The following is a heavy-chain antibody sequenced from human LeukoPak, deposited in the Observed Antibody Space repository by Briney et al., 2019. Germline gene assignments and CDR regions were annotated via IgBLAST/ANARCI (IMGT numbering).Heavy chain of an antibody. CDR1: GFTFSSYR. CDR3: TTADSSGRFLIDY. CDR2: IKSKTDGGTA. Sequence: GGSLRLSCAASGFTFSSYRMNWARQAPGKGLEWVGRIKSKTDGGTADYAAPVKGRFTISRDDSKNTLYLQMNSLKTEDTAVYYCTTADSSGRFLIDYWGQGTLVTVSS. V-gene: IGHV3-15*07. D-gene: IGHD3-22*01. J-gene: IGHJ4*02.